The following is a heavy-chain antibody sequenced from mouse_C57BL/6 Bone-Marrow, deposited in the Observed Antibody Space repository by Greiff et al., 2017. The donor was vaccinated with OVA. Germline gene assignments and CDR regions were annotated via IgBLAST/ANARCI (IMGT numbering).Heavy chain of an antibody. D-gene: IGHD1-1*01. CDR1: GFTFSSYG. CDR3: ARHGDYGSFFDY. J-gene: IGHJ2*01. Sequence: EVKLVESGGDLVKPGGSLKLSCAASGFTFSSYGMSWVRQTPDKRLEWVATISSGGSYTYYPASVKGRFTISRDHAKNTLYLQMKSLKSEDTAMYYCARHGDYGSFFDYWGQGTTLTVSS. V-gene: IGHV5-6*01. CDR2: ISSGGSYT.